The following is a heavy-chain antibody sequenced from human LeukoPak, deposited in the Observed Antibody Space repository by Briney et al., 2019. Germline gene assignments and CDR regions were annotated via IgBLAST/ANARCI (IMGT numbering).Heavy chain of an antibody. V-gene: IGHV3-23*01. CDR3: AKGLEVESRLDS. CDR2: IRGGDRT. D-gene: IGHD1-1*01. CDR1: GFMFSAYT. Sequence: TGGSLRLSCAASGFMFSAYTMYWVRQAPGKGLEWVSGIRGGDRTYYADSVKGRFTISRDNSMNTLLLQMNSLRVEDTAVYYCAKGLEVESRLDSWGQGTLVTVSS. J-gene: IGHJ4*02.